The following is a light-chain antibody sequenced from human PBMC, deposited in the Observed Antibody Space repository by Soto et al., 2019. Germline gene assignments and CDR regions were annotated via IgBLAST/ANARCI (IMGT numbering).Light chain of an antibody. CDR2: DVS. V-gene: IGLV2-14*01. CDR3: SSCTTSSTL. CDR1: SSDVGGYNY. J-gene: IGLJ1*01. Sequence: QSALTQPASVSGSPGQSITISCTGTSSDVGGYNYVSWYQQHPGKAPKLMVYDVSKRPSGVSNRFSGSKSGNTASLTISGLQAEDEADYYCSSCTTSSTLFGTGTKLTVL.